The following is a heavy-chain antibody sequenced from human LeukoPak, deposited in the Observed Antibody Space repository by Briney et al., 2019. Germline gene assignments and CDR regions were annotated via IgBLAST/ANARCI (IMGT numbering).Heavy chain of an antibody. J-gene: IGHJ4*02. Sequence: PGGSLRLSCAASGFTFSNYSMSWIRQAPGKGLEWISYISGSSNTKHFADSVKGRFIISRDNAKESLYLQMDSLRADDTAFYYCARGIFYGSGSQSFDYWGQGTLVTVSS. D-gene: IGHD3-10*01. V-gene: IGHV3-48*01. CDR3: ARGIFYGSGSQSFDY. CDR1: GFTFSNYS. CDR2: ISGSSNTK.